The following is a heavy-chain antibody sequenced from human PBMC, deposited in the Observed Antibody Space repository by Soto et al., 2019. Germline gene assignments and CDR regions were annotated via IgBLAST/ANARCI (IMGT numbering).Heavy chain of an antibody. Sequence: SETLSLTCTVSGGSVSTSSDFWDWLRQPPGKGLEWIGSISYSGSTYYNPSLKSRVTISIDTSKNQFSLKLSSVTAPDTAVYYCARERPDGSRLDPWGQGTLVTVSS. CDR2: ISYSGST. V-gene: IGHV4-39*02. CDR1: GGSVSTSSDF. D-gene: IGHD6-13*01. CDR3: ARERPDGSRLDP. J-gene: IGHJ5*02.